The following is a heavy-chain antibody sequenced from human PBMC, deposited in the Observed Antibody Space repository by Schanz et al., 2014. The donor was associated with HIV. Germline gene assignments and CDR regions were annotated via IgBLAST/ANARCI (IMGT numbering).Heavy chain of an antibody. J-gene: IGHJ5*01. CDR1: GFTFSSYS. V-gene: IGHV3-48*02. D-gene: IGHD6-13*01. CDR3: ARDKSGSSWYDS. Sequence: EVQLVESGGGLVQPGGSLRLSCAASGFTFSSYSMNWVRQAPGKGLEWVSYISSSGSTIYYADSVKGRFTISRDNPKNSLYLQMNSLKDEDTGVYYCARDKSGSSWYDSWGQGTLVTVSS. CDR2: ISSSGSTI.